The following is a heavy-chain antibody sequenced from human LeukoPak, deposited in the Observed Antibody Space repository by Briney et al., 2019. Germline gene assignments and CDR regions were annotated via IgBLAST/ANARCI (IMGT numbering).Heavy chain of an antibody. J-gene: IGHJ4*02. V-gene: IGHV3-23*01. D-gene: IGHD2-2*01. CDR1: GFTFSSYA. CDR3: AKFMGRIVVVPAASFDY. Sequence: GGSLRLSCAASGFTFSSYAMSWVRQAPGKGLEWVSAISGSGGSTYYADSVKGRFTISSDNSKNTLYLQMNSLRAEDTAVYYCAKFMGRIVVVPAASFDYWGQGTLVTVSS. CDR2: ISGSGGST.